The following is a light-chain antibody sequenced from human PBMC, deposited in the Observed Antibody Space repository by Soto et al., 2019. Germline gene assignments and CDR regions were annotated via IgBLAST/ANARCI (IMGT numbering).Light chain of an antibody. Sequence: EIVLTQSPATLSLSPGERATLSCRASQSFSNYLAWFQQKPGQAPRLLIYDTSNRATGIPARFSGSGSETDFTLTISSLEPEDFAIYYCQQRSTWPLTFGGGTRVEIK. CDR3: QQRSTWPLT. CDR1: QSFSNY. V-gene: IGKV3-11*01. CDR2: DTS. J-gene: IGKJ4*01.